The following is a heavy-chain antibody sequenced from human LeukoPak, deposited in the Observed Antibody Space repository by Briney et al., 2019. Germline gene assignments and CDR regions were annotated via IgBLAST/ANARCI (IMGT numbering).Heavy chain of an antibody. Sequence: SETLSLTCTVSGGSISSSSYYWGWIRQPPGKGLEWIGSIYYSGSTYYNPSLKSRVTISVDTSRNQFSLKLSSVTAADTAVYYCARDGVVGATRDDYWGQGTLVTVSS. CDR3: ARDGVVGATRDDY. J-gene: IGHJ4*02. CDR2: IYYSGST. V-gene: IGHV4-39*07. D-gene: IGHD1-26*01. CDR1: GGSISSSSYY.